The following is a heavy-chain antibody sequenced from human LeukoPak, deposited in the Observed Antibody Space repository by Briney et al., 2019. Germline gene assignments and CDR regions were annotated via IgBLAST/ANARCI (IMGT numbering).Heavy chain of an antibody. CDR2: MNPNSGNT. Sequence: ASVKVSCKASGYTFTSYDINWVRQATGQGLEWMGWMNPNSGNTGYAQKFQGRVTITRNTSISTAYMELSSLRSEDTAVYYCASRSIAAAGPPDLFDYWGQGTLVTVSS. CDR3: ASRSIAAAGPPDLFDY. V-gene: IGHV1-8*03. D-gene: IGHD6-13*01. J-gene: IGHJ4*02. CDR1: GYTFTSYD.